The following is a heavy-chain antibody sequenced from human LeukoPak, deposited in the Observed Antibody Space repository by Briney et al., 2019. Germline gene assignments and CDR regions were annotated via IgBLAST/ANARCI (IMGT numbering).Heavy chain of an antibody. V-gene: IGHV3-48*01. CDR2: ISSSSSTI. D-gene: IGHD3-22*01. J-gene: IGHJ4*02. Sequence: PGGSLRLSCAASGFTFSSYSMNWVRQAPGKGLEGVSYISSSSSTIYYADSVKGRFTISRDNAKNSLYPQMNSLRAEDTAVYYCARYYYDSSGYLKFDYWGQGTLVTVSS. CDR3: ARYYYDSSGYLKFDY. CDR1: GFTFSSYS.